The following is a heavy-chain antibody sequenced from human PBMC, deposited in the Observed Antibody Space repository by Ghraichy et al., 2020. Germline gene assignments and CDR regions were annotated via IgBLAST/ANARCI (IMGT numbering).Heavy chain of an antibody. D-gene: IGHD2-15*01. Sequence: TLSLTCAVYGGSFNIYYWSWIRQPPGKGLEWIGEINHSGSTNYNPSLKSRVTISVDTSKNQFSLKLSSVTAADTAVYFCARGGGTQSFDYWGQGTLVTVSS. CDR3: ARGGGTQSFDY. CDR2: INHSGST. V-gene: IGHV4-34*01. CDR1: GGSFNIYY. J-gene: IGHJ4*02.